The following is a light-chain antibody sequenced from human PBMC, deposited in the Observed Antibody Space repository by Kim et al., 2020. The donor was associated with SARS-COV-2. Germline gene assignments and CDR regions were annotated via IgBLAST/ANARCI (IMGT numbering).Light chain of an antibody. Sequence: SVALGQTARITCGGNNIGSKNVHWYQQKPGQAPMMVIYRDNNRPSEIPERFSGSNSGNTATLTISRAQTGDEADYYCQVWDSSSVVFGGGTKLTVL. CDR1: NIGSKN. CDR2: RDN. J-gene: IGLJ2*01. CDR3: QVWDSSSVV. V-gene: IGLV3-9*01.